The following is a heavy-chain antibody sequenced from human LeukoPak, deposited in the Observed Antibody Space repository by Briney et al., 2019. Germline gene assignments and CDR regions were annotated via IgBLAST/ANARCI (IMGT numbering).Heavy chain of an antibody. Sequence: GGSLRLSCTASVFTFGDYAMSWFRQAPGKGLEWVGFIRSKAYGGTTEYAASVKGRFTISRDDSKSIAYLQMNSLKTEDTAVYYCTNHYYDRSGYYYGRSDPCGQGTLVTVSS. V-gene: IGHV3-49*03. CDR2: IRSKAYGGTT. J-gene: IGHJ5*02. CDR3: TNHYYDRSGYYYGRSDP. CDR1: VFTFGDYA. D-gene: IGHD3-22*01.